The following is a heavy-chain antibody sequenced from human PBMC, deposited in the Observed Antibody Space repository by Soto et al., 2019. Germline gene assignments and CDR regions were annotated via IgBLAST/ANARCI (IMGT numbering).Heavy chain of an antibody. Sequence: GGSLRLSCAASGFTFNNYAINWVRQSPGKGLEWVSVISGSAGSTYYADSVKGRFTITRENSKNTLYLQMSSLRAEDTAVYYCAKAGGAAGTVDYFDYWGQGTLVTVSS. CDR1: GFTFNNYA. D-gene: IGHD6-13*01. CDR3: AKAGGAAGTVDYFDY. V-gene: IGHV3-23*01. CDR2: ISGSAGST. J-gene: IGHJ4*02.